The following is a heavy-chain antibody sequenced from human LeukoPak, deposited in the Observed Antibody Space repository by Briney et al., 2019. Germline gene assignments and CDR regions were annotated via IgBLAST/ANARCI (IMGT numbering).Heavy chain of an antibody. CDR3: ARGLMWGFES. V-gene: IGHV3-66*01. Sequence: PGGSLRLSCAVSGFTVRSNYISWVRQAPGKGLEWVSVIYSGGTRHYGDSVKDRFTISRDNSKNTVYLQMDSLRVEDTAVYYRARGLMWGFESWGQGTLVTVSS. CDR2: IYSGGTR. CDR1: GFTVRSNY. J-gene: IGHJ5*01. D-gene: IGHD2-8*01.